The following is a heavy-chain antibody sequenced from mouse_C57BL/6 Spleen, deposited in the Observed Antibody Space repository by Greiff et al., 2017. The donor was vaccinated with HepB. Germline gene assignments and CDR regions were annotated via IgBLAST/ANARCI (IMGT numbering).Heavy chain of an antibody. D-gene: IGHD4-1*01. Sequence: VHVKQSGPELVKPGASVKISCKASGYSFTDYNMNWVKQSNGKSLEWIGVINPNYGTTSYNQKFKGKATLTVDQSSSTAYMQLNSLTSEDSAVYYCARAETSNWDPFDYWGQGTTLTVSS. V-gene: IGHV1-39*01. CDR1: GYSFTDYN. CDR3: ARAETSNWDPFDY. CDR2: INPNYGTT. J-gene: IGHJ2*01.